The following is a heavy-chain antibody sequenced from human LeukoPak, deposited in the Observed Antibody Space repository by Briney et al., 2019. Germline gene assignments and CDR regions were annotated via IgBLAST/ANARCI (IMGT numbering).Heavy chain of an antibody. V-gene: IGHV4-59*01. Sequence: SETLSLTCTVSGGSISSYYWSWIRQPPGKGLEWIGHIYYSGSTNYNPSLKSRVTISVDTSKNQFSLKLSSVTAADTAVYYCARVGGATLVHFDYWGQGTLVTVSS. CDR3: ARVGGATLVHFDY. D-gene: IGHD1-26*01. CDR1: GGSISSYY. CDR2: IYYSGST. J-gene: IGHJ4*02.